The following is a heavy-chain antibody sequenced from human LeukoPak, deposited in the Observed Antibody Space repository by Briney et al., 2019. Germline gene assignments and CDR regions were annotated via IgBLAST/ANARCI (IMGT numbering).Heavy chain of an antibody. D-gene: IGHD1-26*01. CDR2: INHSGST. CDR3: ARARSYSTPIDY. V-gene: IGHV4-34*01. Sequence: SETLSLTCAVYGGSFSGYYWSWIRQPPGKGLEWIWEINHSGSTNYNPSLKSRVTISVDKSKNQFSLRLSSVTAADTAVYYCARARSYSTPIDYWGQGTLVTVSS. J-gene: IGHJ4*02. CDR1: GGSFSGYY.